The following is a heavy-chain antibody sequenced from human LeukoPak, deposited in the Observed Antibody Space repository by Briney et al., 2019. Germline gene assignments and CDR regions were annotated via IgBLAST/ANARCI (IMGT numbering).Heavy chain of an antibody. D-gene: IGHD2-2*01. Sequence: SETLSLTCTVSGGSISSYYWSWIRQPAGKGLEWIGRIYYSGSTYYNPSLKSRVTISVDTSKNQFALKLSSVTAADTAVYYCARPRACSSTSCYSPLGYWGQGTLVTVSS. CDR1: GGSISSYY. CDR3: ARPRACSSTSCYSPLGY. V-gene: IGHV4-4*07. J-gene: IGHJ4*02. CDR2: IYYSGST.